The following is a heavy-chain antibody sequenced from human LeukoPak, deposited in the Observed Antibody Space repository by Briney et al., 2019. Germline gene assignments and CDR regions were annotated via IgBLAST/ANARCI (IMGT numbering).Heavy chain of an antibody. Sequence: SQTLSLTCTVSGGSISSGPYYWSWIRQPAGKGLEWIGYIYYSGSTNYNPPLKSRVTISVDTSKNQFSLKLSSVTAADTAVYYCARDGLGSAGYYMDVWGKGTTVTVSS. V-gene: IGHV4-61*10. J-gene: IGHJ6*03. CDR2: IYYSGST. CDR3: ARDGLGSAGYYMDV. CDR1: GGSISSGPYY. D-gene: IGHD3-10*01.